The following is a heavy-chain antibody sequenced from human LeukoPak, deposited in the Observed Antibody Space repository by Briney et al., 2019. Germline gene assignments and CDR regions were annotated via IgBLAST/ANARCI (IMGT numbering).Heavy chain of an antibody. CDR1: GYSFISYW. CDR3: ARQDSSSWYNAY. D-gene: IGHD6-13*01. Sequence: GESLKISCKGSGYSFISYWIAWVRQMPGKGLEWMGIIYPGDSDTRYSPSFQGQVTISADKSISTAYLQWSSLKASDTAIYYCARQDSSSWYNAYWGQGILVTVSS. CDR2: IYPGDSDT. V-gene: IGHV5-51*01. J-gene: IGHJ4*02.